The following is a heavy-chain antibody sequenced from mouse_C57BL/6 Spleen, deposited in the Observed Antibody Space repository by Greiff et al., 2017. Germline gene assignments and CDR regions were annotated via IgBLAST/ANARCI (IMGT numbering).Heavy chain of an antibody. CDR2: INSNYGTT. J-gene: IGHJ3*01. D-gene: IGHD2-4*01. CDR3: ARRRYDYDGAWFAY. CDR1: GYSFTDYN. Sequence: EVKLMESGPELVKPGASVKISCKASGYSFTDYNMNWVKQSNGKSLEWIGVINSNYGTTSSNQKFKGKATLTVAQSSCTAYMQRNSLTSEDSAVXDCARRRYDYDGAWFAYWGQGTLVTVSA. V-gene: IGHV1-39*01.